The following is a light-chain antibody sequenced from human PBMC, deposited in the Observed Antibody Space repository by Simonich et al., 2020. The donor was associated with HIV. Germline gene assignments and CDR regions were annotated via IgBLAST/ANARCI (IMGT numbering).Light chain of an antibody. CDR3: QQRSNWPPLYT. CDR1: QSVSSY. J-gene: IGKJ2*01. Sequence: EIVLTQSTATLSLSPGERATLSCRASQSVSSYLAWYQQKPGQAPRLLIYYASHRANGIPARVRGSGSGTDFTLTISSLEPEDFAVYYCQQRSNWPPLYTFGQGTKLEIK. CDR2: YAS. V-gene: IGKV3-11*01.